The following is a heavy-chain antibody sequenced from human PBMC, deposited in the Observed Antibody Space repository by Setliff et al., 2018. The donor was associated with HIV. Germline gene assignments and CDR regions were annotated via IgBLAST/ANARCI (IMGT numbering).Heavy chain of an antibody. Sequence: GGSLRLSCAASGFTFSTYGMQWVRQAPGKGLEWVAFIRYDGSNQYYTDSVKGRFTISRDNAKNSVYLQMHSLRVEDTAVYYCAAVPWGHSSLIIDHWGQGTPVTVSS. CDR1: GFTFSTYG. J-gene: IGHJ4*02. CDR2: IRYDGSNQ. D-gene: IGHD3-16*01. CDR3: AAVPWGHSSLIIDH. V-gene: IGHV3-30*02.